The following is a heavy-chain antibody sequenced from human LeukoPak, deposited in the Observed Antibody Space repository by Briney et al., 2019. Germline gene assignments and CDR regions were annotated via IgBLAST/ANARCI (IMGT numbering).Heavy chain of an antibody. CDR1: GFTFSNAW. D-gene: IGHD2-2*01. CDR3: ATQPPYCSRTSCYVDY. J-gene: IGHJ4*02. Sequence: GGSLRLSCAASGFTFSNAWMSWVRQVPGKGLEWVSTISGSGGSTYYADSVKGRLTISRDNSKNTLYLQMNSLRAEDTAVYYCATQPPYCSRTSCYVDYWGPGTLVTVSS. CDR2: ISGSGGST. V-gene: IGHV3-23*01.